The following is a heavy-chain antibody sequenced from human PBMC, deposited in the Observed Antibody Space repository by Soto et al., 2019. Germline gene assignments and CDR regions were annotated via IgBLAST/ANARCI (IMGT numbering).Heavy chain of an antibody. CDR1: EFTFSSYE. D-gene: IGHD6-13*01. CDR2: ISSSGTTI. CDR3: VRFGGAAAGPGDY. J-gene: IGHJ4*02. Sequence: GGSLRLSCVASEFTFSSYEMNWVRQAPGKGLEWVSYISSSGTTIYYTDSVKGRFTISRDNAKKSLYLQMNGLRAEDTAVCYCVRFGGAAAGPGDYWGQGTLVTVSS. V-gene: IGHV3-48*03.